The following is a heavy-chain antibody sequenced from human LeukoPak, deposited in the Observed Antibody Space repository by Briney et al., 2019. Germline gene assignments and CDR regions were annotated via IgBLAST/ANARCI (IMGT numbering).Heavy chain of an antibody. CDR2: INTNTGNP. CDR1: GYTFTSYA. V-gene: IGHV7-4-1*02. J-gene: IGHJ5*02. Sequence: ASVKVSCKASGYTFTSYAMNWVRQAPGQGLEWMGWINTNTGNPTYAQGFTGRFVFSLDTSVSTAYLQISSLKAEDTAVYYCARGAQPVYSGYDYLNWFDPWGQGTLVTVSS. D-gene: IGHD5-12*01. CDR3: ARGAQPVYSGYDYLNWFDP.